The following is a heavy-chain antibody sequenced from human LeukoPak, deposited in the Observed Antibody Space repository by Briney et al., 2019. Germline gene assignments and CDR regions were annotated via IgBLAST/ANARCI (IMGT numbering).Heavy chain of an antibody. V-gene: IGHV3-48*03. CDR3: AIHSSSWPLNEGIFDY. J-gene: IGHJ4*02. D-gene: IGHD6-13*01. CDR2: ISSSGSTI. CDR1: GFTFSSYE. Sequence: GGSLRLSCAASGFTFSSYEMNWVRQAPGKGLEWVSYISSSGSTIYYADSVKGRFTISRDNAKNSLYLQMNSLRAEDMALYYCAIHSSSWPLNEGIFDYWGQGTLVTVSS.